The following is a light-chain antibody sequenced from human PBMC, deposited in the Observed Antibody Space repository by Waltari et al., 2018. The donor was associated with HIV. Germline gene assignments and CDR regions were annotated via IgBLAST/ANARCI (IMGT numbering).Light chain of an antibody. Sequence: QSALTQPASVSGSPGQSIPISCTGTSSDVGGYIYVSWYQQHPGKAPKPMIYDVSNRPSGVSNRFSGSKSGNTASLTISGLQAEDEADYYCSSYTSSSTYVFGTGTKVTVL. CDR2: DVS. V-gene: IGLV2-14*03. CDR1: SSDVGGYIY. J-gene: IGLJ1*01. CDR3: SSYTSSSTYV.